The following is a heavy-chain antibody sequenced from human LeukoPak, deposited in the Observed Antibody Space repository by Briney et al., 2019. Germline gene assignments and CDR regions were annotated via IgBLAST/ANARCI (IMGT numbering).Heavy chain of an antibody. Sequence: SVTLSCKASGYSFTGYYIHWVRQGPGQGLEWMGWINPKSGGTTFAQKFQGRVTMARDTSITTAYMELSRLRSDATAVYYGARVTTLGDLSLYYWGHRTLVTVSS. CDR2: INPKSGGT. J-gene: IGHJ4*01. D-gene: IGHD3-16*02. V-gene: IGHV1-2*02. CDR3: ARVTTLGDLSLYY. CDR1: GYSFTGYY.